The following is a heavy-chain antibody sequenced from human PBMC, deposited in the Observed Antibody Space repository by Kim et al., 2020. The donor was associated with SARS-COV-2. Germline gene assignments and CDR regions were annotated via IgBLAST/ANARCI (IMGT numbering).Heavy chain of an antibody. CDR1: GGSISGSSW. J-gene: IGHJ5*02. D-gene: IGHD6-19*01. Sequence: SETLSLTCAVSGGSISGSSWWSWVRQPPGKGLEWIGEIYPSGSTNYNPSLKSRVTISVDKSKNQFSLKLSSVTAADTAVYYCAKDTQWPIHGWFDPWGQGTLVSVSS. CDR3: AKDTQWPIHGWFDP. V-gene: IGHV4-4*02. CDR2: IYPSGST.